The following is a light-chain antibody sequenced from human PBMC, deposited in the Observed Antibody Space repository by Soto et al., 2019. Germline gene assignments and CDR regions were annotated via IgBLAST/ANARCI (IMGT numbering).Light chain of an antibody. V-gene: IGLV2-14*01. J-gene: IGLJ1*01. Sequence: QSVLTQPASVSGSPGQSITISCTGTTSDVGGSNYVSWHQQHPGKAPKLIISEVRNRPSGVSNRFSGPKSGNTASLAISGLQAEDEADYYCSSYATGGSTPYVFGTGTKVT. CDR2: EVR. CDR1: TSDVGGSNY. CDR3: SSYATGGSTPYV.